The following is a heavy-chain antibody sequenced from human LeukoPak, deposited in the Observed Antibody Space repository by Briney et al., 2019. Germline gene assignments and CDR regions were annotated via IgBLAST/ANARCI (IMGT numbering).Heavy chain of an antibody. Sequence: SVKVSCKASGYTFTSYAMHWVRQAPGQRLEWMGGIIPIFGTANYAQKFQGRVTITTDESTSTAYMELSSLRSEDTAVYFCAGGDDFWSGYYPAFDIWGQGTMVTVSS. CDR2: IIPIFGTA. V-gene: IGHV1-69*05. D-gene: IGHD3-3*01. J-gene: IGHJ3*02. CDR3: AGGDDFWSGYYPAFDI. CDR1: GYTFTSYA.